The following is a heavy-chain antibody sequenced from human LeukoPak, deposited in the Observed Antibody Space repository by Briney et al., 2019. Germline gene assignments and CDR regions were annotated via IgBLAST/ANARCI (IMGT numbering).Heavy chain of an antibody. Sequence: SETLSLTCTVSGGSISSGNFYWGWIRQPPVKGLEWIASIHYFGTTYYNPSLKSRVTISVDTSKNHFPLKLSSVTAADTAVYYCARGPTYQPIDYWGQGTLVTVSS. CDR2: IHYFGTT. CDR1: GGSISSGNFY. V-gene: IGHV4-39*02. CDR3: ARGPTYQPIDY. J-gene: IGHJ4*02. D-gene: IGHD2-2*01.